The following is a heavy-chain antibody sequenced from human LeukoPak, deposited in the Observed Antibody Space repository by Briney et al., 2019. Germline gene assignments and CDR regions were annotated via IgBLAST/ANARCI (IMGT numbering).Heavy chain of an antibody. J-gene: IGHJ4*02. V-gene: IGHV4-59*01. D-gene: IGHD3-3*01. CDR1: GDSMNEYY. Sequence: PSETLSLTCTVSGDSMNEYYWSWVRQPPGKGLELIGYVFYTGRTNYRPSLKNRVTISLDTSKNQFSLRLSSVTAADTAVYYCARYGYYAYDYWGQGNLVTVSS. CDR3: ARYGYYAYDY. CDR2: VFYTGRT.